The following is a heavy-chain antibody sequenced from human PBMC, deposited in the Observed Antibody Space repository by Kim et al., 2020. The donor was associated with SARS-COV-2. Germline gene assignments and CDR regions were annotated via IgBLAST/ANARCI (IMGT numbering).Heavy chain of an antibody. CDR2: IDPRDSYT. D-gene: IGHD2-15*01. CDR3: ARQEINCSGGSCYSEFDY. J-gene: IGHJ4*02. CDR1: GYSFTSYW. Sequence: VESLKISCKGSGYSFTSYWISWVRQMPGKGLEWMGRIDPRDSYTNYSPSFQGHVTISAYQSISTAYLQWSSLKASDTAMYYCARQEINCSGGSCYSEFDYWGQGTLVTVSS. V-gene: IGHV5-10-1*01.